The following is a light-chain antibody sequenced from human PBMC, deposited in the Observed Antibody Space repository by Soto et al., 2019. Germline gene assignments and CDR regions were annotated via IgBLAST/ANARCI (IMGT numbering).Light chain of an antibody. CDR1: SSDVGRYNY. CDR3: SSYAGSTVV. J-gene: IGLJ2*01. CDR2: EVN. V-gene: IGLV2-8*01. Sequence: QSVLTQPPSASGSPGQTVTISCTGTSSDVGRYNYVSWYQQHPGKAPKLMIYEVNKRPSGVPDRFSGSKSGNTASLTVSGLQAEDEADYYCSSYAGSTVVFGGGTKLTVL.